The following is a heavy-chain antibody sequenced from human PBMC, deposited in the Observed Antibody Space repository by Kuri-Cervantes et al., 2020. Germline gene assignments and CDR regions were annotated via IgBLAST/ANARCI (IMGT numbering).Heavy chain of an antibody. V-gene: IGHV4-4*07. D-gene: IGHD6-13*01. CDR1: GGSISSYY. CDR3: ARDRVPYSSSPSFDP. CDR2: MYTSGSS. Sequence: SETLSLTCTVSGGSISSYYWNWIRQPAGKGLEWIGRMYTSGSSNYNPSLKSRVIISLDKSKNQFSLKLRSVTAADTAVYYCARDRVPYSSSPSFDPWGQGTLVTVSS. J-gene: IGHJ5*02.